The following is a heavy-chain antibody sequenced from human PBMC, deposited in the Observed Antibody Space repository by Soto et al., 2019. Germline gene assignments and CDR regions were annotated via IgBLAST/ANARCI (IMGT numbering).Heavy chain of an antibody. V-gene: IGHV1-18*04. CDR3: ERTPRAQMIVLEAATRFDY. Sequence: QVQLVQSGAEVKRPGASVKVSCKASGYSFTTYGFNWVRQAPGQGLEWMGWISPYNGDTNYAHNFQGRVTLTTDTSTSKAYMELRSLTSDDTAVYYCERTPRAQMIVLEAATRFDYWGQGTLVTVSS. CDR1: GYSFTTYG. J-gene: IGHJ4*02. CDR2: ISPYNGDT. D-gene: IGHD2-15*01.